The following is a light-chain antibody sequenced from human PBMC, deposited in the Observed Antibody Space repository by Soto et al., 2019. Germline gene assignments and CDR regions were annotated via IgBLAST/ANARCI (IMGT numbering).Light chain of an antibody. J-gene: IGKJ1*01. V-gene: IGKV1-9*01. CDR2: DAS. Sequence: IQLTQSPSSLSASVGDRVTITCRASQGISSYLGWYQQKPGKAPNLLIYDASTLHSGVPSRFSGGGSGTDFTLTISSLQPEDFATYFCQQSWTFGQGTKVDIK. CDR3: QQSWT. CDR1: QGISSY.